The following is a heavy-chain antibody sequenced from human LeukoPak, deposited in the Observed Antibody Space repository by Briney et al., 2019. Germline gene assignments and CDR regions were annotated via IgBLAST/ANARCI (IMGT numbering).Heavy chain of an antibody. Sequence: PGGSLRLSCAASGFTFSSYGMSWVRQAPGKGLEWVSAISGSGGSTYYADSVRGRFTISRDNSMNTLYLQMNSLRAEDTAVYHCAKEQRDWNYGVFDYWGQGTLVTVSS. D-gene: IGHD1-7*01. J-gene: IGHJ4*02. CDR1: GFTFSSYG. V-gene: IGHV3-23*01. CDR3: AKEQRDWNYGVFDY. CDR2: ISGSGGST.